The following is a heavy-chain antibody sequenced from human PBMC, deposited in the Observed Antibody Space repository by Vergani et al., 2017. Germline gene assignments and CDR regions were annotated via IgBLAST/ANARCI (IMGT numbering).Heavy chain of an antibody. D-gene: IGHD4-23*01. V-gene: IGHV4-61*02. J-gene: IGHJ3*01. CDR3: ARDNKQLRPRAFDL. CDR1: GASINNDFYY. CDR2: IYVSGIT. Sequence: QVQLQESGPGLVKPSQTLSLTCTVSGASINNDFYYWHWIRQPAGKGLEWIGRIYVSGITDYNSSLQSRVSMSVDTSKNQFSLTLTSVTAADTAVYYCARDNKQLRPRAFDLWVQGTMVTV.